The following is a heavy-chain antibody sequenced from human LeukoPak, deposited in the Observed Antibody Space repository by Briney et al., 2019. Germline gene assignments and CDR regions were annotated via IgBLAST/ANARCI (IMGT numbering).Heavy chain of an antibody. CDR3: ATVNPTVTSRPFDY. Sequence: ASVKVSCKVSVYTLTELSMHWVRQAPGKGLEWMGGFDPEDGETIYAQKFQGRVTMTEDTSTDTAYMELSSLRSEDTAVYYCATVNPTVTSRPFDYWGQGTLVTVSS. CDR1: VYTLTELS. J-gene: IGHJ4*02. CDR2: FDPEDGET. D-gene: IGHD4-17*01. V-gene: IGHV1-24*01.